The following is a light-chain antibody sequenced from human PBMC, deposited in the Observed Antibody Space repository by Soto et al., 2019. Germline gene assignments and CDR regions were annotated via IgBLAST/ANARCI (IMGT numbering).Light chain of an antibody. Sequence: LMTQSPATLSVSPGERATLSCRASPSVSSNLAWYQQKFGQAHRLLIYGASIRATCIPARFSGTGSGTEFTLSISSLQSEDLAVYFCQQYNNWPPLTCGGGTKVEIK. CDR1: PSVSSN. CDR3: QQYNNWPPLT. J-gene: IGKJ4*01. CDR2: GAS. V-gene: IGKV3D-15*01.